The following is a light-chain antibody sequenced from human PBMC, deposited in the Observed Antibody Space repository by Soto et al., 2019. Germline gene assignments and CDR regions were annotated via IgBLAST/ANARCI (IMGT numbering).Light chain of an antibody. CDR1: SSNIGAGYD. Sequence: QSVLTQPPSVSGAPGQRVTISCTGSSSNIGAGYDVHWYQQLPGTAPKLLIYGNSNRPSGVPDRFSGSKSGTSASLAITGLQAEDVADDGCQSYARSLSGSKVFGGGTQLTVL. CDR3: QSYARSLSGSKV. J-gene: IGLJ2*01. V-gene: IGLV1-40*01. CDR2: GNS.